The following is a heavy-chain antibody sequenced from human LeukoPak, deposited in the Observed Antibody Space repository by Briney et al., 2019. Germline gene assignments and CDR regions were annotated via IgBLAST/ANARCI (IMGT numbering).Heavy chain of an antibody. D-gene: IGHD3-22*01. J-gene: IGHJ3*02. CDR2: INPGGGST. CDR1: GYTFTSNY. V-gene: IGHV1-46*01. CDR3: ASSLYSSGYYYGAFDI. Sequence: GASVKVSCKASGYTFTSNYMHWVRQAPGQGLEWMGIINPGGGSTNYAQKFQGRVIMTRDTSTSTIYMEMSSLRSEDTAVYYCASSLYSSGYYYGAFDIWGQGTMVTVSS.